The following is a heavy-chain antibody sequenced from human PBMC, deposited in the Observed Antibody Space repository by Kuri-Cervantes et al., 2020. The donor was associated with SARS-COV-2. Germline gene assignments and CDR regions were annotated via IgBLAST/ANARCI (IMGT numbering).Heavy chain of an antibody. CDR3: ASKSVTIFGVVHSPYYYYYGMDV. D-gene: IGHD3-3*01. CDR2: IIPIFGTA. V-gene: IGHV1-69*13. Sequence: SVKVSCKASGGTFSSYAISWVRQAPGQGLEWMGGIIPIFGTANYAQKFQGRVTITADESTSTAYMELGSLRSEDTAVYYCASKSVTIFGVVHSPYYYYYGMDVWGQGTTVTVSS. J-gene: IGHJ6*02. CDR1: GGTFSSYA.